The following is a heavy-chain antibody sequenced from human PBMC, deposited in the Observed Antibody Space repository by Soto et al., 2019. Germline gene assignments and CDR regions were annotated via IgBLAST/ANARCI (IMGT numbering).Heavy chain of an antibody. CDR3: ARVSSYSSGWYSFDY. Sequence: SLRLSWAASGFTFSSYGMHWVRQSPGKGLEWVAVIWYDGSNKYYADSVKGRFTISRDNSKNTLYLQMNSLRAEDTAVYYCARVSSYSSGWYSFDYWGKGTLGTVSS. D-gene: IGHD6-19*01. V-gene: IGHV3-33*01. J-gene: IGHJ4*02. CDR2: IWYDGSNK. CDR1: GFTFSSYG.